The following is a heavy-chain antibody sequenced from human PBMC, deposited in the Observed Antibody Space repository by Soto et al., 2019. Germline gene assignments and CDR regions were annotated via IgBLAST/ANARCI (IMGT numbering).Heavy chain of an antibody. V-gene: IGHV4-34*01. CDR1: GGSFSDHY. J-gene: IGHJ4*02. Sequence: PSETLSLTCAVTGGSFSDHYWTWIRQPPGKGMEWIGEIHHSGGSHYNPSFKSRATISLDTSKNQFSLDLRSVTAADTALYYCARAPLIKSAEVKSFVDFWGQGTLVT. D-gene: IGHD3-16*01. CDR2: IHHSGGS. CDR3: ARAPLIKSAEVKSFVDF.